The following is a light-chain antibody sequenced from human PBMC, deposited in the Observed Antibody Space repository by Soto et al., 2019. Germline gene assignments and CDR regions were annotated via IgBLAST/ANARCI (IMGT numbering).Light chain of an antibody. Sequence: EIVLTQSPGTLSLSPGERATLSCRASQSVSSSYLACYQQKPGQAPRLLIYGASSRATGIPDRFSGRGSGTDFSHTIIRVEPEDVAVYYCQQCEGSPRLTCGGGTKLEIK. J-gene: IGKJ4*02. CDR1: QSVSSSY. CDR2: GAS. CDR3: QQCEGSPRLT. V-gene: IGKV3-20*01.